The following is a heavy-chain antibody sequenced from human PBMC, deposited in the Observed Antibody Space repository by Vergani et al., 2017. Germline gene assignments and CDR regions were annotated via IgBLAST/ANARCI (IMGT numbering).Heavy chain of an antibody. J-gene: IGHJ4*02. V-gene: IGHV3-11*04. Sequence: QVQLVESGGGLVKPGGSLRLSCAASGFTFSDSYMSWVRQAPGMGLEWVSYISSSGTIVYYADSVKGRFTISRDNAKNSLYLQMNSLRAEDTAVYYCAKGSRGYTGYFFDYWGQGTLATVSS. CDR2: ISSSGTIV. D-gene: IGHD5-12*01. CDR3: AKGSRGYTGYFFDY. CDR1: GFTFSDSY.